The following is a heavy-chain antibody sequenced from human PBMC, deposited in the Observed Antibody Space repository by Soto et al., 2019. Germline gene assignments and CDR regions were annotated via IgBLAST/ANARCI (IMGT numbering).Heavy chain of an antibody. J-gene: IGHJ4*02. D-gene: IGHD5-12*01. Sequence: SETLSLTCTVSGGSISSYYWSWIRQPPGKGLEWIGYIYYSGSTNYNPSLKSRVTISVDTSKNQFSLKLSSVTAADTAVYYCARAAGYVSFDYWGQGTLVTVSS. CDR3: ARAAGYVSFDY. CDR1: GGSISSYY. CDR2: IYYSGST. V-gene: IGHV4-59*01.